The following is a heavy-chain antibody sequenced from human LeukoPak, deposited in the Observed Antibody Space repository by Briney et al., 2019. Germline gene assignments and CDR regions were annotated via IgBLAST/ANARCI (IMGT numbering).Heavy chain of an antibody. J-gene: IGHJ5*02. CDR2: IYYSGST. CDR1: GGSISSYY. V-gene: IGHV4-59*01. D-gene: IGHD3-10*01. CDR3: ARTYGSGKRFDP. Sequence: SSETLSLTCTVSGGSISSYYWSWIRQPPGKGLGWIGYIYYSGSTNHNPSLKSRVTISVDTSKNQFSLKLSSVTAADTAVYYCARTYGSGKRFDPWGQGTLVTVSS.